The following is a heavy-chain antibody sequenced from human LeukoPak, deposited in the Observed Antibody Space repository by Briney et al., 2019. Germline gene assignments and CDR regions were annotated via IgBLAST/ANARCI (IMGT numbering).Heavy chain of an antibody. CDR1: EFTFSSYS. J-gene: IGHJ6*02. CDR3: ASSPDYSPVVHYYYYYGMDV. Sequence: GGSLRLSCAASEFTFSSYSINWVRQAPGKGLEWVSYISSSSSTIYYADSVKGRFTISRDNAKNSLYLQMNSLRAEDTAVYYCASSPDYSPVVHYYYYYGMDVWGQGTTVTVSS. D-gene: IGHD2-21*01. CDR2: ISSSSSTI. V-gene: IGHV3-48*04.